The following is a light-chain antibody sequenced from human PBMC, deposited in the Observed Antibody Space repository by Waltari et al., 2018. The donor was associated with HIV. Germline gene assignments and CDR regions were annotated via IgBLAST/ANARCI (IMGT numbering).Light chain of an antibody. CDR1: ALSKQY. CDR2: KDS. V-gene: IGLV3-25*03. Sequence: SSELTQPPSVSVSPGQTAGITCSGDALSKQYVYWYQQKPGQAPVLGISKDSERPSGIPERFSGSTSGTTVTLTISGVQAEDEADYYCQSADTSGSYWVFGGGTKLTVL. CDR3: QSADTSGSYWV. J-gene: IGLJ2*01.